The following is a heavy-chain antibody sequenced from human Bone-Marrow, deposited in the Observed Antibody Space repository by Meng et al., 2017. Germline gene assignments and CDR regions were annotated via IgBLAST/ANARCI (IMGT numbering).Heavy chain of an antibody. V-gene: IGHV4-59*01. Sequence: SETLSLTCTVSGGSISSYYWSWIRQPPGKGLEWIGYIYYSGSTNYNPSLKSRVTISVDTSKNQFSLKLSSVTAADTAVYYCARVPLWFGEQIDYWGQGTLVTVSS. D-gene: IGHD3-10*01. CDR3: ARVPLWFGEQIDY. CDR2: IYYSGST. CDR1: GGSISSYY. J-gene: IGHJ4*02.